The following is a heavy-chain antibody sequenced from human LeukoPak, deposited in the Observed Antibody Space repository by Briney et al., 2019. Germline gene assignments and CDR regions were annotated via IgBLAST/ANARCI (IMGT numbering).Heavy chain of an antibody. CDR1: GYRFTSYW. CDR3: VRQGGSGDYFKLPVDY. Sequence: GESLKIYCKASGYRFTSYWIGWVRQMPGKGLEWMGLIFPVNSDIRYSPSFQGQVTISVDKSISAAYLQWSSLKASDTAVYFCVRQGGSGDYFKLPVDYWGQGTVVTVSS. CDR2: IFPVNSDI. J-gene: IGHJ4*02. V-gene: IGHV5-51*01. D-gene: IGHD3-10*01.